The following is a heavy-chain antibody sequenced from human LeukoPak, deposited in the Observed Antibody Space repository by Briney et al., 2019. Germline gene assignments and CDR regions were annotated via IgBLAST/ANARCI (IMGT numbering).Heavy chain of an antibody. CDR1: GFTFSSYA. J-gene: IGHJ3*02. D-gene: IGHD3-22*01. Sequence: PGGSLRLSCAASGFTFSSYAMSWVRQAPGKGLEWVSAISGSGGRTYYADSVKGRFTISRDNYKNTLYLQMNSLRAEDTAVYYCAKEVDSSGYYHAFDIWGQGTMVTVSS. CDR3: AKEVDSSGYYHAFDI. V-gene: IGHV3-23*01. CDR2: ISGSGGRT.